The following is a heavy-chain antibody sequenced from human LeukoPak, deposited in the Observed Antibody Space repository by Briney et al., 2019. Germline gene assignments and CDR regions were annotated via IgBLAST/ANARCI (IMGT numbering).Heavy chain of an antibody. J-gene: IGHJ6*02. Sequence: GESLNISCKCSGYSFTSYWISWGRQMPGKGVEWMGRIDPSYSYTNYSPSFQGHVTISADKSISTAYLQWSSLKASDTAMYYCARHRYYGSGSYVGYYYYGMDVWGQGTTVTVSS. CDR3: ARHRYYGSGSYVGYYYYGMDV. V-gene: IGHV5-10-1*01. CDR2: IDPSYSYT. D-gene: IGHD3-10*01. CDR1: GYSFTSYW.